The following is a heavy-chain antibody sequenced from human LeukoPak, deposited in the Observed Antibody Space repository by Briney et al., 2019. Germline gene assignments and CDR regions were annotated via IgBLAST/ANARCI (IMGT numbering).Heavy chain of an antibody. V-gene: IGHV3-33*01. J-gene: IGHJ3*02. Sequence: PGGSLRLSCAASGFTFSSYGMHWVRQAPGKGLEWVALIWYDGSNEDYADSVKGRFTISRDNSKNTLYLQMNSLRAEDTAVYYCAREKHSSTIGGAADAFDIWGQGTMVTVSS. CDR1: GFTFSSYG. D-gene: IGHD1-26*01. CDR2: IWYDGSNE. CDR3: AREKHSSTIGGAADAFDI.